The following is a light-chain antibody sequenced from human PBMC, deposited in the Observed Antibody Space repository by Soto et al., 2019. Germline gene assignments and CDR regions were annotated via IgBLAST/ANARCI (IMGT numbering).Light chain of an antibody. CDR2: ATS. CDR1: QSIRNW. V-gene: IGKV1D-16*01. CDR3: QQYDNFPPT. Sequence: DVQMTQSPSSLSASVGDRVTITCRASQSIRNWLAWYQQKPGKAPKSLIYATSTLQTGVPSRFSGSGSGTDFTLIISSPQPQDFAIYYCQQYDNFPPTFGGGTKVEIK. J-gene: IGKJ4*01.